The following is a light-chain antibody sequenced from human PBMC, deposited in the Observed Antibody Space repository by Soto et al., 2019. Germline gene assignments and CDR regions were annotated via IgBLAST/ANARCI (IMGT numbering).Light chain of an antibody. V-gene: IGKV3-15*01. Sequence: EIVMTQSPATLSVSPGERATLSCRASQSVSSNLAGYQQKPGQAPRLLIYGASTRATRIPARFSGSGSGTDDTLTNSSLQSEEFADYYCQQYNHLPPVTFGQGTKLEIK. CDR1: QSVSSN. J-gene: IGKJ2*01. CDR2: GAS. CDR3: QQYNHLPPVT.